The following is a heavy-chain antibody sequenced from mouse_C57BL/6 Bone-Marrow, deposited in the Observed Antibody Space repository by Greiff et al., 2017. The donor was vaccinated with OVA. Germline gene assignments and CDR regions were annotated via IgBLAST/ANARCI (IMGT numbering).Heavy chain of an antibody. V-gene: IGHV1-5*01. CDR1: GYTFTSYW. J-gene: IGHJ4*01. CDR2: IYPGNSDT. Sequence: VQLPQSGTVLARPGASVKMSCKTSGYTFTSYWMHWVKQRPGQGLEWIGAIYPGNSDTSYNQKFKGKAKLTAVTSASTAYMELSSLTNEDSAVYYCTRAYYSNYYYAMDYWGQGTSVTVSS. D-gene: IGHD2-5*01. CDR3: TRAYYSNYYYAMDY.